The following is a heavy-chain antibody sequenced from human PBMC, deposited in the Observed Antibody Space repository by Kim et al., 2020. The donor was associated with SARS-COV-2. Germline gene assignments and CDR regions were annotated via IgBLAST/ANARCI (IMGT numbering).Heavy chain of an antibody. CDR3: TKDHCTTSSCYEDYYYGMDV. Sequence: ASVKVSCKASGYTFTAYYMHWVRQAPGQGLEWMGWINPNSGATDYAQKFQGRVTMTRDTSISTAYMEVNSLRSDDTAVYYCTKDHCTTSSCYEDYYYGMDVWGQGTTVTVSS. D-gene: IGHD2-2*01. V-gene: IGHV1-2*02. CDR2: INPNSGAT. CDR1: GYTFTAYY. J-gene: IGHJ6*02.